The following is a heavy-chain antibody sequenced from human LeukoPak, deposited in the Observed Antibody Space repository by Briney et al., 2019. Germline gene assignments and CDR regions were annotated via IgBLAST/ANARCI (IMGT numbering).Heavy chain of an antibody. CDR2: INAGNGNT. D-gene: IGHD4-23*01. CDR1: GYTFTSYA. CDR3: ARADAFGGNYYFDY. J-gene: IGHJ4*02. Sequence: ASVKVSCEASGYTFTSYAMHWVRQAPGQRLEWMGWINAGNGNTKYSQKFQGRVTITRDTSASTAYMELSSLRSKDTAVYYCARADAFGGNYYFDYWGQGTLVTVSS. V-gene: IGHV1-3*01.